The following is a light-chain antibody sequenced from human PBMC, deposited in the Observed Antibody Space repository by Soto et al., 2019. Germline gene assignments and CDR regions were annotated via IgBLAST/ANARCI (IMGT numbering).Light chain of an antibody. CDR3: KQGTNRPNT. J-gene: IGKJ1*01. CDR1: QSLVSSDGNTY. Sequence: DVVLTQSPLSLPVTLGQPASISCTSSQSLVSSDGNTYLHWFQQRPGHSPRHLIYKISNRDAGVPDRFRGSGSGTDFKLAISRVEAEDVGLYYCKQGTNRPNTFGQGTKGEIK. V-gene: IGKV2-30*01. CDR2: KIS.